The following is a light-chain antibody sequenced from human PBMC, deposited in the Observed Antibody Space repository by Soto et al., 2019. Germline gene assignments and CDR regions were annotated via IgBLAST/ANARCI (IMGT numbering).Light chain of an antibody. CDR3: AAWDDSLNVYV. J-gene: IGLJ1*01. CDR1: SSNIGSNT. CDR2: SNT. V-gene: IGLV1-44*01. Sequence: QSVLTQPPSASETPGQRVTISCSGSSSNIGSNTVNWYQQLPGTAPKLLIYSNTQRPSGVPDRFSGSKSVTSASLAISGLQSEDEADYFCAAWDDSLNVYVFGTGTKLTVL.